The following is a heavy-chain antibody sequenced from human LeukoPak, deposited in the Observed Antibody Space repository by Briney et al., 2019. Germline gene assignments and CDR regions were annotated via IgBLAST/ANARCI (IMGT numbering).Heavy chain of an antibody. CDR3: VVVVEPPDSDGFDV. CDR1: GFTFGNSW. D-gene: IGHD1-14*01. CDR2: INADGSTA. Sequence: GGSLRLSCAASGFTFGNSWVHRVRQAPGKGLVWVSLINADGSTATYADSVKGRFTISRDNARNTLSLQMNSLTIEDTAVYYCVVVVEPPDSDGFDVWGQGTMITVSS. J-gene: IGHJ3*01. V-gene: IGHV3-74*01.